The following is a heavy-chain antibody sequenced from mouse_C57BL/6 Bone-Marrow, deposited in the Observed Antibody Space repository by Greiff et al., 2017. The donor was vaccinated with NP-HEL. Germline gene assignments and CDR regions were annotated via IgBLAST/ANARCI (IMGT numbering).Heavy chain of an antibody. CDR2: IYPRSGNT. D-gene: IGHD1-1*01. V-gene: IGHV1-81*01. Sequence: VQLQESGAELARPGASVKLSCKASGYTFTSYGISWVKQRTGQGLEWIGEIYPRSGNTYYNEKFKGKATLTADKSSSTAYMELRSLTSEDSAVYFCARGITTIVSYWYFDVWGTGTTVTVSS. CDR1: GYTFTSYG. CDR3: ARGITTIVSYWYFDV. J-gene: IGHJ1*03.